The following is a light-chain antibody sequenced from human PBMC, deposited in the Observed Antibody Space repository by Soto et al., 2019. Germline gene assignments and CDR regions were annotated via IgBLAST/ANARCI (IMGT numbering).Light chain of an antibody. CDR3: QHYNSYSEA. CDR1: QTISSW. J-gene: IGKJ1*01. Sequence: DIQMTQSPSTLSGSVGDRVTITCRASQTISSWLAWSQQKPGKAPRLLIDKASTLKSGVPSRFSGSGSGTELTITSISLEPEDFASYYCQHYNSYSEAFDQGTKVELK. CDR2: KAS. V-gene: IGKV1-5*03.